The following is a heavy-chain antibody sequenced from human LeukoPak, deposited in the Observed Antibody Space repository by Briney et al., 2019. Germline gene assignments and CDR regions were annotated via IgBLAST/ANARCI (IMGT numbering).Heavy chain of an antibody. V-gene: IGHV1-69*01. CDR3: ARDGYCSSTSCYTHWYFDL. Sequence: GSSVKVSCKASGGTFSSYAISWVRQAPGQGLEWMGGIIPIFGTANYAQKFQGRVTITADESTSTAYMELSSLRSEDTAVYYCARDGYCSSTSCYTHWYFDLWGRGTLVTVSS. J-gene: IGHJ2*01. CDR2: IIPIFGTA. CDR1: GGTFSSYA. D-gene: IGHD2-2*02.